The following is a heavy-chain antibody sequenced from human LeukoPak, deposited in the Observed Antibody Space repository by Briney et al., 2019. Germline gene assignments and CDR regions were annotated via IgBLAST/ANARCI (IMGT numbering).Heavy chain of an antibody. Sequence: GGSLRLSRAASGFNFTDRYMDWVRQAPGKGLEWVGRSRNKAHDYNTEYAAAVNGRFIISRDESKNLLYLQMNSLKSEDTAVYFCVKVRSSGWLDYWGQGTQVIVSS. J-gene: IGHJ4*02. CDR1: GFNFTDRY. D-gene: IGHD6-19*01. CDR3: VKVRSSGWLDY. V-gene: IGHV3-72*01. CDR2: SRNKAHDYNT.